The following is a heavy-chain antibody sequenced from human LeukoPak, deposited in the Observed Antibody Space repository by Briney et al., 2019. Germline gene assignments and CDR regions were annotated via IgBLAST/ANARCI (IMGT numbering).Heavy chain of an antibody. D-gene: IGHD2-15*01. Sequence: GGTLRLSCAVSGFTFTTYAMSWVRQTPGKGLEWVSTFYASVDTTYHADAVKRRFTISRDTSNNTVSPQINSLRSEDTAVYYGEKAAAGTCSGARCYYFDSWGQGTPVTVSS. CDR3: EKAAAGTCSGARCYYFDS. CDR2: FYASVDTT. V-gene: IGHV3-23*01. CDR1: GFTFTTYA. J-gene: IGHJ4*02.